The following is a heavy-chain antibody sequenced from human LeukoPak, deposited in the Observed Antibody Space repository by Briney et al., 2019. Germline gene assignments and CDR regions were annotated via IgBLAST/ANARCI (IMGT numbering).Heavy chain of an antibody. V-gene: IGHV3-21*04. Sequence: PGGSLRLSCAASGFTFSSYNMNWVRQAPGKGLEWVSSITSSSSYIYYADSVKGRFTISRDNAKNSLYLQMSRLRSDDTAVYYCARDHEPMGAYYYYMDVWGKGTTVTISS. D-gene: IGHD3-10*01. J-gene: IGHJ6*03. CDR3: ARDHEPMGAYYYYMDV. CDR1: GFTFSSYN. CDR2: ITSSSSYI.